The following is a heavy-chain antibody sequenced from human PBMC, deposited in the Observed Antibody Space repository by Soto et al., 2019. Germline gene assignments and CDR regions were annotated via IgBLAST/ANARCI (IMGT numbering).Heavy chain of an antibody. J-gene: IGHJ5*02. CDR3: ARDRVIRYTGYELDL. CDR2: MTSDGSSK. D-gene: IGHD3-9*01. V-gene: IGHV3-30-3*01. CDR1: GFAFNSHS. Sequence: QMQLLESGGGVVQPGKALRLSCAASGFAFNSHSMHWVRQAPGKGLEWLALMTSDGSSKFYAASVKGRCTISRDNSKNTLYLEMNILRSEDTAVYYCARDRVIRYTGYELDLWGQGTLVTVSS.